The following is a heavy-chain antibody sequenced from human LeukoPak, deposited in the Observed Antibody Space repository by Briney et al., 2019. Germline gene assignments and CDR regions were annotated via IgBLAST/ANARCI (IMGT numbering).Heavy chain of an antibody. Sequence: GGSLRLSCAASGFTFSSYAMSWVRQAPGKGLEWVSAVTASAGNTYYADSVKGRFTISRDNSKNTLYLQVNSLRDEDTAVYYCAKGDYYGSGSFFKISMDVWGQGTTVTVSS. CDR3: AKGDYYGSGSFFKISMDV. J-gene: IGHJ6*02. CDR2: VTASAGNT. CDR1: GFTFSSYA. D-gene: IGHD3-10*01. V-gene: IGHV3-23*01.